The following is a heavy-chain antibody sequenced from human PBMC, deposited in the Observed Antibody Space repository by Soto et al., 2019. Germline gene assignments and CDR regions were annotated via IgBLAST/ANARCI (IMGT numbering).Heavy chain of an antibody. J-gene: IGHJ4*02. CDR1: GFTFSTNR. CDR2: IKDDGSEK. Sequence: EVQLVESGGNLVQPGGSLRLSCAASGFTFSTNRMNWVRQAPGKGLEWLANIKDDGSEKYYVDSVKGRFTISRDNAKNSLYLQMNSLRADDTAVYYCARLLGGDWGQGTLVTVSS. CDR3: ARLLGGD. D-gene: IGHD3-3*01. V-gene: IGHV3-7*05.